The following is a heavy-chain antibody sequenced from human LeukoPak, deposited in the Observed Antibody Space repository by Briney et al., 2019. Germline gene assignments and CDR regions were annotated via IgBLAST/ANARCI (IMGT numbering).Heavy chain of an antibody. CDR2: INHSGST. V-gene: IGHV4-34*01. J-gene: IGHJ4*02. Sequence: SETLSLTCAVYGGSFSGYYWSWIRQPPGKGLEWIGEINHSGSTNYNPSLKSRVTISVDTSKNQFSLKLSSVTAADTAVYYCARHSYFDWLLYAFDYWGRGTLVTVSS. CDR3: ARHSYFDWLLYAFDY. CDR1: GGSFSGYY. D-gene: IGHD3-9*01.